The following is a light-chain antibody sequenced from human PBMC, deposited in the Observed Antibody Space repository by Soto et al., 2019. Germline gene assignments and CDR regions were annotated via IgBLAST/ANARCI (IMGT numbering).Light chain of an antibody. Sequence: QSGLTQTASVSGSPGQSITMSCTGTRSDVGGYNLVSWYQQHPGKAPRLLIHDDIKRPSGVSDRFSGSKSGNTASLTISGLQADDEADFFCCSYAGNGAWVFGGGTKLTVL. CDR1: RSDVGGYNL. J-gene: IGLJ3*02. CDR3: CSYAGNGAWV. CDR2: DDI. V-gene: IGLV2-23*01.